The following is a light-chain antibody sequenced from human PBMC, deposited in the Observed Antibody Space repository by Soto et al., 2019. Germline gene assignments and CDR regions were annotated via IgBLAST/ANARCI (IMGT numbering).Light chain of an antibody. CDR3: QQYGSSHT. CDR2: GAS. Sequence: EVVMTQSPVTLSVSPGERATLSCRASQSVAGNFAWYQQKPGQAPRLLIYGASSRAIGIPDRFSGSVSGSDFILTINRLEPEDFAVYYCQQYGSSHTFGQGTRLEIK. CDR1: QSVAGN. V-gene: IGKV3-20*01. J-gene: IGKJ5*01.